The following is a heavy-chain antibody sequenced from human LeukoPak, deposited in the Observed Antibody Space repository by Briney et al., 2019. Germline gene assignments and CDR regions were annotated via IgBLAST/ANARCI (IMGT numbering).Heavy chain of an antibody. CDR3: ARKTVGATAEDY. V-gene: IGHV1-18*01. J-gene: IGHJ4*02. Sequence: ASVKVSCKASGYTFTSYGISWVRQAPGQGLEWMGWISAYNGNSNYAQKLQGRVTMTTDTSTSTAYMELRSLRSDDTAVYYCARKTVGATAEDYWGQGTLVTVSS. CDR2: ISAYNGNS. D-gene: IGHD1-26*01. CDR1: GYTFTSYG.